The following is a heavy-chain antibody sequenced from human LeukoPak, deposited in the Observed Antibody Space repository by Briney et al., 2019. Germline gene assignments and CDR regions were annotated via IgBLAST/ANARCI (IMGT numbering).Heavy chain of an antibody. CDR2: ISASSGKT. CDR3: ARDKNYRFDY. D-gene: IGHD3-16*02. CDR1: GYTFTDNG. J-gene: IGHJ4*02. Sequence: ASVKVSCKASGYTFTDNGISWVRQAPGEGLEWMGWISASSGKTNYAQRFQGRVTMTRETSPSTVYMELRSLRSDDTAVYFCARDKNYRFDYWGQGTLVSVTS. V-gene: IGHV1-18*01.